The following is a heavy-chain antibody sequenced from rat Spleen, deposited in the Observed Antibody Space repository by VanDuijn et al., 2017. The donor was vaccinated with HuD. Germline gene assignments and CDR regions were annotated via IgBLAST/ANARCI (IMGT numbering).Heavy chain of an antibody. Sequence: QVQLKESGPGLVQPSQTLSLTCTVSGFSLTSYDVHWVRQPPGKGLEWMGGIWGDGSTDYNSALKSRLSISRDTSKSQVFLKMNSLQTEDTAIYFCTAGFAYWGQGTLVTVSS. V-gene: IGHV2-1*01. CDR3: TAGFAY. D-gene: IGHD4-1*01. CDR1: GFSLTSYD. J-gene: IGHJ3*01. CDR2: IWGDGST.